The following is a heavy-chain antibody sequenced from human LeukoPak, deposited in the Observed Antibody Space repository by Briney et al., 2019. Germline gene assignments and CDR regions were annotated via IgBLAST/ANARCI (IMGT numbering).Heavy chain of an antibody. V-gene: IGHV3-7*01. Sequence: GGSLRLSCAASEFIFGAYWMTWVRQAPGKGLEWVANINQAGSEKYYMDSVKGRFTISRDNAKKSLFLQMNSLTAEDTGLYYCVRSLERFGARDYWGQGTLVTVSS. D-gene: IGHD3-10*01. CDR2: INQAGSEK. CDR3: VRSLERFGARDY. J-gene: IGHJ4*02. CDR1: EFIFGAYW.